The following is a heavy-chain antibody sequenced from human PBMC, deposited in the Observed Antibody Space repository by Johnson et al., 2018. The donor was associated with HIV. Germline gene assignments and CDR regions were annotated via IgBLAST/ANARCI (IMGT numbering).Heavy chain of an antibody. V-gene: IGHV3-30*19. CDR1: GFTFNSYG. Sequence: QVQLVESGGGVVQPGRSLRLSCGASGFTFNSYGMHWVRQAPGKGLEWVAVIWYDGSNKYYADSVKGRFTISRDNSKNTLYLQMNSLRAEDTALYYCARALTTDAFVIWGQGTMVTVSS. D-gene: IGHD4-17*01. J-gene: IGHJ3*02. CDR2: IWYDGSNK. CDR3: ARALTTDAFVI.